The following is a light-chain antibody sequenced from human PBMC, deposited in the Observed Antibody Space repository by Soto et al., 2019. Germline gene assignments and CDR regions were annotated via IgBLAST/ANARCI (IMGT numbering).Light chain of an antibody. V-gene: IGKV1-39*01. Sequence: DIQMTQSPSSLSASVGDRFTISCRSSQSISIYLNWYQQKPGKAPKLLIYAASSLQSGVPSRFSGSGSGTDFTPTISSLQPEDFATYYCQQSYSTPWTFGQGTRLEIK. CDR2: AAS. CDR3: QQSYSTPWT. CDR1: QSISIY. J-gene: IGKJ5*01.